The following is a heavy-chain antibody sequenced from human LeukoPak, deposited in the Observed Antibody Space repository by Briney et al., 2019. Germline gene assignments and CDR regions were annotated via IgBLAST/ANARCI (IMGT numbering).Heavy chain of an antibody. CDR3: VRDGLNWSFDL. Sequence: NPSETPSLTCTVSGGSISSYYWSWIRQPPGQGLEWIGYIYYSGSTNYNPSLKSRVTISVDTSKNQFSLRLSSVTAADTAVYYCVRDGLNWSFDLLGPGTLVAVSS. CDR2: IYYSGST. CDR1: GGSISSYY. V-gene: IGHV4-59*01. J-gene: IGHJ2*01.